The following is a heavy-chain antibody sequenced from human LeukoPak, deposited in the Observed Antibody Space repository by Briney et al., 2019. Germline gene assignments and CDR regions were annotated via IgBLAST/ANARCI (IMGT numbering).Heavy chain of an antibody. Sequence: ASVKVSCKASGYTFTSITWLRQAPGQGLEWMGWINTNTGNPTYAQGFTGRFVFSVDTSVSSTYLQISSLKTEDTAVYYCARNLGRSDYVWGTFRDYWGQGTLVTVSS. D-gene: IGHD3-16*02. CDR3: ARNLGRSDYVWGTFRDY. CDR1: GYTFTS. CDR2: INTNTGNP. V-gene: IGHV7-4-1*02. J-gene: IGHJ4*02.